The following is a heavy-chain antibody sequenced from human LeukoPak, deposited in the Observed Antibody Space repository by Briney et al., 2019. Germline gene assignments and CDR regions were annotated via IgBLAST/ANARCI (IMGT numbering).Heavy chain of an antibody. D-gene: IGHD4-17*01. J-gene: IGHJ3*02. Sequence: GGSLRLSCAASGFTFSAYAVIWVRQAPGKGLEWVSAISASGDYTHYADSVKGRFDISRDNPKNTVYLQMSSLRAEDAALYYCAKDPNGDYVGAFDSWGQGTTVIVSS. CDR2: ISASGDYT. CDR1: GFTFSAYA. CDR3: AKDPNGDYVGAFDS. V-gene: IGHV3-23*01.